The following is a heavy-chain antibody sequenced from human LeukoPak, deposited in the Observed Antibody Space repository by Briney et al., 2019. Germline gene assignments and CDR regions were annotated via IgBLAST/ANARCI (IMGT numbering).Heavy chain of an antibody. CDR3: ARVRSAYYYYYGMDV. Sequence: SGGSLRLSCAASGFTFSSYGMHWVRQAPGKGLEWVAVIWYDGSNKYYADSVKGRFTTSRDNSKNTLYLQMNSLRAEDTAVYYCARVRSAYYYYYGMDVWGQGTTVTVSS. J-gene: IGHJ6*02. CDR1: GFTFSSYG. V-gene: IGHV3-33*01. CDR2: IWYDGSNK.